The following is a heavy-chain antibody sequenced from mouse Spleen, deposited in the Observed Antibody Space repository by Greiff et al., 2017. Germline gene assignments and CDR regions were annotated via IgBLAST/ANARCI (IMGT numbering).Heavy chain of an antibody. Sequence: QVQLKQSGAELARPGASVKLSCKASGYTFTSYGISWVKQRTGQGLEWIGEIYPRSGNTYYNEKFKGKATLTADKSSSTAYMELRSLTSEDSAVYFCARKNYGYDGFAYWGQGTLVTVSA. CDR1: GYTFTSYG. D-gene: IGHD2-2*01. CDR3: ARKNYGYDGFAY. CDR2: IYPRSGNT. J-gene: IGHJ3*01. V-gene: IGHV1-81*01.